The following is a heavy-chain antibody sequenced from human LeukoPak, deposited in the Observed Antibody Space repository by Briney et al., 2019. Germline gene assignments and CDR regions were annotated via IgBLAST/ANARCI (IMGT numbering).Heavy chain of an antibody. J-gene: IGHJ4*02. CDR1: GFTFSNSG. D-gene: IGHD3-3*02. CDR2: IHFDGDNK. Sequence: PGGSLRLSCAASGFTFSNSGMHWVRQXPGKGXXXVAFIHFDGDNKYFADSVKGRFTISRDNSKNTLFLQMNSLRAEDTAVYYCAKEASTFDFDYWGQGTLVTVSS. CDR3: AKEASTFDFDY. V-gene: IGHV3-30*02.